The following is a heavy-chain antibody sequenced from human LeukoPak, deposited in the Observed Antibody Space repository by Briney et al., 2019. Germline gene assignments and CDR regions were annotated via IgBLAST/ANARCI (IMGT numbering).Heavy chain of an antibody. CDR1: GGSITSGGHY. CDR2: IYHSGSA. V-gene: IGHV4-61*08. D-gene: IGHD1-26*01. J-gene: IGHJ4*02. Sequence: PSETLSLTCTVSGGSITSGGHYWTWIRQPPGKGLEWIGYIYHSGSAYYNPSLKSRVTISVDTSKNQFSLKLSSVTAADTAVYYCARFRGSYGYYFDYWGQGTLVTVSS. CDR3: ARFRGSYGYYFDY.